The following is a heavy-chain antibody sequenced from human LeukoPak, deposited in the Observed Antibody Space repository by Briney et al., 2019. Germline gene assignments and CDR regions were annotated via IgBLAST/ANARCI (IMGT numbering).Heavy chain of an antibody. CDR1: GFTFSKFG. Sequence: GGSLRLSCAASGFTFSKFGMGWVRQAPGKGLEWVSGLTNSGGSTYYAAAVKGRFTISRDNSKNTLYLQLNSLRAEDTALYYCASASPAADYWGQGTLVTVSS. D-gene: IGHD2-15*01. CDR2: LTNSGGST. CDR3: ASASPAADY. J-gene: IGHJ4*02. V-gene: IGHV3-23*01.